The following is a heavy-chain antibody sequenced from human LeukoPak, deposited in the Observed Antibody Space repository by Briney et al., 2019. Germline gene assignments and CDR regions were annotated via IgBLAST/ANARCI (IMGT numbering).Heavy chain of an antibody. D-gene: IGHD2-8*01. J-gene: IGHJ6*03. CDR2: IYYAGNT. Sequence: SETLSLTCTVSGYSISSNYNWAWIRQSPGKGLEWIATIYYAGNTHYNPSLRSRVTISMDMSKNHFSLKLSSVTAADTAVYYCARIGNNVGYYYYYFMDVWGKGTTVTVSS. CDR3: ARIGNNVGYYYYYFMDV. CDR1: GYSISSNYN. V-gene: IGHV4-38-2*02.